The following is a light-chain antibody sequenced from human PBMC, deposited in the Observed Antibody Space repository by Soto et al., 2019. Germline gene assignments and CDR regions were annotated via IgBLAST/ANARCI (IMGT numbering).Light chain of an antibody. Sequence: DIQMTQSPSTLSGSVGDRVTITCRASQTISSWLAWYQQKPGKAPKLLIYKASTLKSGVPSRFSGSGSGTGFTLTISSLQPDDFATYYCQQYNSYSVTFGQGTKVEIK. CDR3: QQYNSYSVT. CDR1: QTISSW. V-gene: IGKV1-5*03. J-gene: IGKJ1*01. CDR2: KAS.